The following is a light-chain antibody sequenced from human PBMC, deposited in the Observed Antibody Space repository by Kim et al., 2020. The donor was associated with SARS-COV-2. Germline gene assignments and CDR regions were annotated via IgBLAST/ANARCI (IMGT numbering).Light chain of an antibody. CDR3: QQYNNWPLT. CDR2: GAS. Sequence: VYPGERATPSCRASQTVSSDLAWYQQQPGQAPRLLIYGASTRATGIPARFSGSGSGTDFTLTISSLQSEDFAVYYCQQYNNWPLTFGQGTKVDIK. V-gene: IGKV3-15*01. J-gene: IGKJ1*01. CDR1: QTVSSD.